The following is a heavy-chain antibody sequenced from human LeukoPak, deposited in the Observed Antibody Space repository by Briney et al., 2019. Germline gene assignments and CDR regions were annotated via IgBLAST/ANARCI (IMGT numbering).Heavy chain of an antibody. V-gene: IGHV3-30-3*01. D-gene: IGHD3-22*01. CDR3: ARVDSSGYYDNFDY. CDR2: ISYDGGNK. Sequence: GRSLRLSCAASGFTFSSYAMHWVRQAPGKGLEWVAVISYDGGNKYYADSVKGRFTISRDNSKNTLYLQMNSLRAEDTAVYYCARVDSSGYYDNFDYWGQGTLVTVSS. CDR1: GFTFSSYA. J-gene: IGHJ4*02.